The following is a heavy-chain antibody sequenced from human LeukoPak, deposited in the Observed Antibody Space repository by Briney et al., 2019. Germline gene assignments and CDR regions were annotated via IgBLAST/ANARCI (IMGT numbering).Heavy chain of an antibody. Sequence: GGSLRLSCAASGFTFSSFDMNWVRQAPAKGLEWASSISTGSHYINYAGSVKGRFTISRDNAKSSLYLQMNSLRAEDTAVYYCATSRITGSRAFDHWGQGTLVTVSS. J-gene: IGHJ4*02. D-gene: IGHD1-20*01. CDR1: GFTFSSFD. V-gene: IGHV3-21*01. CDR2: ISTGSHYI. CDR3: ATSRITGSRAFDH.